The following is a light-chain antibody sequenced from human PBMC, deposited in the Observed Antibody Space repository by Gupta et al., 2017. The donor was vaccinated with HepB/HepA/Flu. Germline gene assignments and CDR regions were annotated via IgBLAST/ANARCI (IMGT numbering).Light chain of an antibody. CDR2: KND. CDR1: SSNIGSNY. V-gene: IGLV1-47*01. CDR3: AAWDDSLSGWV. Sequence: QSVLTQPPSTSGTPGQRVPISCSGSSSNIGSNYVYWYQQLPGTAPKVLIFKNDQRPSGVPDRFSGSKSGTSASLAISGLRSEDGANYYCAAWDDSLSGWVFGGGTKLTVL. J-gene: IGLJ3*02.